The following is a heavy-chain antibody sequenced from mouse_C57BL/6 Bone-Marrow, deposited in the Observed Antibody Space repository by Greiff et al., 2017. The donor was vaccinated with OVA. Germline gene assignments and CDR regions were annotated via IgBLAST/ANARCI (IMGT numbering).Heavy chain of an antibody. CDR2: IYPRSGNT. V-gene: IGHV1-81*01. J-gene: IGHJ2*01. CDR3: ARKDY. Sequence: VQLQQSGAELARPGASVKLSCKASGYTFTSYGISWVKQRTGQGLEWIGEIYPRSGNTYYNEKFKGKATLTAGKSSSTAYMELRSLTSEDSAVYFCARKDYWGQGTTLTVSS. CDR1: GYTFTSYG.